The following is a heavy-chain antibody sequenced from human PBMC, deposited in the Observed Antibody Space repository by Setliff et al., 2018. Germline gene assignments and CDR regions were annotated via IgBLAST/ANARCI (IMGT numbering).Heavy chain of an antibody. CDR1: GASISSGSYY. V-gene: IGHV4-61*09. D-gene: IGHD3-10*01. CDR2: IHSSGSA. Sequence: PSETLSLTCTVSGASISSGSYYWSWIRQPAGKGLEWIGHIHSSGSANYNSSLESRLTMSLDPSKKQFSLKLSSVNAADTAVYYCARAWGITVVREVTQYYYYRDTWGKGNAVTVSS. J-gene: IGHJ6*03. CDR3: ARAWGITVVREVTQYYYYRDT.